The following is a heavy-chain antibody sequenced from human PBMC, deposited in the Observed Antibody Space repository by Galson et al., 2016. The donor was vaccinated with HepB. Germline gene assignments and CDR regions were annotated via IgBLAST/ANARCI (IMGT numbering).Heavy chain of an antibody. CDR2: IIPIFTTT. Sequence: SVKVSCKASGGTFNSYTINWVRQAPGQGLEWMGGIIPIFTTTNYAQKFQGRVTITADESTSTAYMELSSLGSADTAVYYCARQSIALEETGYSYYDMDVWGQGTTVTVSS. V-gene: IGHV1-69*13. D-gene: IGHD6-6*01. CDR3: ARQSIALEETGYSYYDMDV. CDR1: GGTFNSYT. J-gene: IGHJ6*02.